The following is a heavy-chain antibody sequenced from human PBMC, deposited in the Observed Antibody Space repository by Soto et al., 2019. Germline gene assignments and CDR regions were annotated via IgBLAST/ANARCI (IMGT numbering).Heavy chain of an antibody. CDR1: GFSFSTHW. V-gene: IGHV3-7*05. Sequence: EVQLVESGGGLVQPGGSLRLSCTASGFSFSTHWMTWVRQAPGKGLEWVASIKEDGSDKYYVDAVKGRFTISRDNAEKSLYLQMNSLRAEDTAMYHCARYGRLIDEWGQGTLVTVSS. J-gene: IGHJ4*02. D-gene: IGHD3-10*01. CDR2: IKEDGSDK. CDR3: ARYGRLIDE.